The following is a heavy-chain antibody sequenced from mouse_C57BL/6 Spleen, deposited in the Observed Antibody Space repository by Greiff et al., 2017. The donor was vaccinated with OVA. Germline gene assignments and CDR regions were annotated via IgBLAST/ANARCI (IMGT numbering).Heavy chain of an antibody. J-gene: IGHJ2*01. CDR3: ARWSKGDY. V-gene: IGHV1-26*01. CDR1: GYTFTDYY. Sequence: VQLQQSGPELVKPGASVKISCKASGYTFTDYYMNWVKQSHGKSLEWIGDINPNNGGTSYNQKFKGKATLTVDKSSSTAYMELRSLTSEDSVVYYCARWSKGDYWGQGTTLTVSS. CDR2: INPNNGGT.